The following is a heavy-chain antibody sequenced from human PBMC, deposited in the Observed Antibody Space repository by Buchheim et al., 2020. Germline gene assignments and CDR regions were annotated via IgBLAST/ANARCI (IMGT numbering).Heavy chain of an antibody. D-gene: IGHD3-10*01. Sequence: EVQLVESGGTLVHPGRSLTLSCAASGFTFDDYAMHWVRLIPGKGLEWVAGINWNSDSKDYADSVKGRFTISRANATNSLFLQMDSLRAEDTALYYCAKASSTYHSGSGSPDYWGQGT. CDR1: GFTFDDYA. CDR2: INWNSDSK. V-gene: IGHV3-9*01. CDR3: AKASSTYHSGSGSPDY. J-gene: IGHJ4*02.